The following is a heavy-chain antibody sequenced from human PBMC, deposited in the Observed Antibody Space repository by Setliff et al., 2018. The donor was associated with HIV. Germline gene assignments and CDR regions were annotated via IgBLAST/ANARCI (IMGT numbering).Heavy chain of an antibody. V-gene: IGHV4-61*02. D-gene: IGHD6-13*01. Sequence: SETLSLTCTFSGDSISSGNYYWSWIRQPAGKGLEWIGRIYSTGSTNYNPSLKSRVTISSDTSKNLFSLKLTTVTAADAAVYYCARSPSYRSSWEYYFDYWGQGILVTVSS. J-gene: IGHJ4*02. CDR3: ARSPSYRSSWEYYFDY. CDR1: GDSISSGNYY. CDR2: IYSTGST.